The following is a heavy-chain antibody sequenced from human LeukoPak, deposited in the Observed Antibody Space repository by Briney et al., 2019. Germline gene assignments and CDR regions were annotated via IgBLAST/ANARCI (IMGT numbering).Heavy chain of an antibody. D-gene: IGHD6-6*01. CDR3: ARDPAGSIAAPEDY. CDR1: VYTFTGYY. J-gene: IGHJ4*02. CDR2: INPNSGGT. V-gene: IGHV1-2*02. Sequence: ASVKVSCKASVYTFTGYYMHWVRQAPGQGLEWMGWINPNSGGTQYAQKFQDRVTMTRDTSISTVYMEPSRLTSDDTAMYYCARDPAGSIAAPEDYWGQGTLVTVSS.